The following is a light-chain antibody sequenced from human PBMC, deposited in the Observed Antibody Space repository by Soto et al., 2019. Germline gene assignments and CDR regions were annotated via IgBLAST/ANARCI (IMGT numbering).Light chain of an antibody. J-gene: IGKJ4*01. CDR2: TVS. CDR1: QSLLDSDDGNTY. V-gene: IGKV2-40*01. Sequence: DIVMTQTPLSLPVTPGEPASISCRSSQSLLDSDDGNTYLDWYLQKPGQSPQLLIYTVSSRASGVPDRFSGSGSGTDFTLKISRVEADDVGVYYCMQRVEFPLTFGGGTKVEIK. CDR3: MQRVEFPLT.